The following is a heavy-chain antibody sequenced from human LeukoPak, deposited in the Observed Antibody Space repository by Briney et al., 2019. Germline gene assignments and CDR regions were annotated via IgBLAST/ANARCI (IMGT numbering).Heavy chain of an antibody. CDR1: GFTVSSNY. V-gene: IGHV3-53*01. CDR3: AKDIRGWPFDY. D-gene: IGHD6-19*01. Sequence: GGSLRLSCAASGFTVSSNYMSWVRQAPGKGLEWVSVIYSGGSTNYADSVKGRFTISRDSSKNTLYLQMNSLRAEDTAVYYCAKDIRGWPFDYWGQGTLVTVSS. J-gene: IGHJ4*02. CDR2: IYSGGST.